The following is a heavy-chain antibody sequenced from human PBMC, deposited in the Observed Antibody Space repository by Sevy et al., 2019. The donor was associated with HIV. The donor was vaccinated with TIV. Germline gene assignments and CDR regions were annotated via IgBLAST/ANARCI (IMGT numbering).Heavy chain of an antibody. J-gene: IGHJ4*02. V-gene: IGHV3-21*04. CDR1: GFALYDYS. CDR3: AREGCTRPHDY. D-gene: IGHD2-8*01. CDR2: LSFGCGEI. Sequence: GGSLRLSCAASGFALYDYSMSWIRQAPGKGLEWVATLSFGCGEINYADSVKGRFTISRDNSKNSFYLQMDNVRVEDTALYYCAREGCTRPHDYWGQGTRVTVSS.